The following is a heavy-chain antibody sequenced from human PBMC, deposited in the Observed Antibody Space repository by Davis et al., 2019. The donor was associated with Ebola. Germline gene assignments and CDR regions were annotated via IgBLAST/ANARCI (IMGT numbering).Heavy chain of an antibody. CDR1: GFTFSGSA. V-gene: IGHV3-73*01. Sequence: GESLKISCAASGFTFSGSAMHWVRQASGKGLEWVGRIRSKANSYATAYAASVKGRFTISRDDSKNTAYLQMNSLKTEDTAVYYCSSDYGDYEGCFVYWGQGTLVTVSS. D-gene: IGHD4-17*01. J-gene: IGHJ4*02. CDR3: SSDYGDYEGCFVY. CDR2: IRSKANSYAT.